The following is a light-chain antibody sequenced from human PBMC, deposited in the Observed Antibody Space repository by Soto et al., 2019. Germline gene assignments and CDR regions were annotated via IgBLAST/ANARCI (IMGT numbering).Light chain of an antibody. J-gene: IGKJ1*01. CDR2: GAS. V-gene: IGKV3-20*01. CDR3: QQYVSSPWA. Sequence: EIVLAQSPGTLSLSPGERATLSCRASQSVTNSFLAWYQQKPGQAPRLLIYGASRRATGIPDRFTGSGSGTDFTLTISRLEPEDFGVYYWQQYVSSPWAFGQGTKVEI. CDR1: QSVTNSF.